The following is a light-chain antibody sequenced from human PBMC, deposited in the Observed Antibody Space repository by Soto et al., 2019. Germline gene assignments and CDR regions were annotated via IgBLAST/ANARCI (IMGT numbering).Light chain of an antibody. V-gene: IGKV3-15*01. Sequence: EIVTTQSPATLSASPGEGATLSCRASQSVGGNLAWYQQKPGQAPRLLIYGASTRATGIPARFSGSGSGTEFTLTITSLQSEDFAVYYCQQYNNWPPLFTFGPGTKVDIK. J-gene: IGKJ3*01. CDR1: QSVGGN. CDR3: QQYNNWPPLFT. CDR2: GAS.